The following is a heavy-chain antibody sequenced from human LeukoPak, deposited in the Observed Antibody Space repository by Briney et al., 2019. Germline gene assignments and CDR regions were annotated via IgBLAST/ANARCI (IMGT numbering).Heavy chain of an antibody. CDR2: IYYSGST. J-gene: IGHJ4*02. CDR3: ARVSRIVGATGPYYFDY. CDR1: GGSISSYY. V-gene: IGHV4-59*01. D-gene: IGHD1-26*01. Sequence: SETLSLTCTVSGGSISSYYWNWIRQPPGKGLEWIGYIYYSGSTNYNPSLKSRVTISVDTSKNQFSLKLSSVTAADTAVYYCARVSRIVGATGPYYFDYWGQGTLVTVSS.